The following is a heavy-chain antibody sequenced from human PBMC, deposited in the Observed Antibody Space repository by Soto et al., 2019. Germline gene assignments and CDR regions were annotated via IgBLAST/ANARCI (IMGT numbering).Heavy chain of an antibody. D-gene: IGHD2-15*01. J-gene: IGHJ6*02. CDR3: ARGGYCSGGSCYPYYYYGMDV. Sequence: GWSLRLSCAASGFTFSDHYMDWVRQAPGKGLEWVGRTRNKANSYTTEYAASVKGRFTISRDDSKNSLYLQMNSLKTEDTAVYYCARGGYCSGGSCYPYYYYGMDVWGQGTTVTVSS. V-gene: IGHV3-72*01. CDR1: GFTFSDHY. CDR2: TRNKANSYTT.